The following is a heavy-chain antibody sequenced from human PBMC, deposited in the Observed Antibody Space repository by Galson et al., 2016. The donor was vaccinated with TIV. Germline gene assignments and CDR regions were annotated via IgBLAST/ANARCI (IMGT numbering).Heavy chain of an antibody. CDR3: AQLVRKCGMTRCYGDHVDY. D-gene: IGHD2-2*01. J-gene: IGHJ4*02. CDR1: GHTFTSYD. CDR2: MDPNSGNT. V-gene: IGHV1-8*01. Sequence: SVKVSCKASGHTFTSYDMNWVRQAPGQGLEWMGWMDPNSGNTGYTQKFQGRVTMTRDTSVSTAYMELTNPRSEDTAVYFCAQLVRKCGMTRCYGDHVDYWGQGTLVTVSS.